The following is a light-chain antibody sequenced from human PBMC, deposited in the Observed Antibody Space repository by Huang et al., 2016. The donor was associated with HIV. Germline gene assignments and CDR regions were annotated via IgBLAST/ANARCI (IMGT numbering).Light chain of an antibody. Sequence: DIQLTQSPSSLSASVGDRVTITCRASQGIGYSVARYQHRPGKVPNLLIYAASTLQSGVPSRFSGSGSGTDFTLTISSLQPEDVATYYCQKYNSVPLTFGGGTKVEI. J-gene: IGKJ4*01. CDR3: QKYNSVPLT. CDR2: AAS. CDR1: QGIGYS. V-gene: IGKV1-27*01.